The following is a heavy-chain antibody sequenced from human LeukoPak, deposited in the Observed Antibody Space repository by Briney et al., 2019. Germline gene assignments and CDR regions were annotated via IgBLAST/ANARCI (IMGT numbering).Heavy chain of an antibody. Sequence: GEPLQISCKGSGSRFTTYWIVWVRRLPGKGLEWVGIIYPGDFDTRYSPSFQGQVTISADKSISTAYLQWSSLKASDTARYYCARQKKRAYSYVDYWGQGTLGTVSS. V-gene: IGHV5-51*01. CDR1: GSRFTTYW. CDR2: IYPGDFDT. D-gene: IGHD5-18*01. J-gene: IGHJ4*02. CDR3: ARQKKRAYSYVDY.